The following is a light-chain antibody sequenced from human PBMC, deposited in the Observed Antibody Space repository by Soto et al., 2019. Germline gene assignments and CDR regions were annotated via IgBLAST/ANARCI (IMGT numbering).Light chain of an antibody. Sequence: QSVLTQPASVSGSPGQSITISCTGTSSDVGGYKYVSWYQQHPGKAPKLMIYDVSNRPSGVSNRFSGSKSGNTASLTISGLQAEDEADYYSSSYTSSSTVVFGGGTKLTVL. J-gene: IGLJ2*01. CDR2: DVS. CDR1: SSDVGGYKY. CDR3: SSYTSSSTVV. V-gene: IGLV2-14*01.